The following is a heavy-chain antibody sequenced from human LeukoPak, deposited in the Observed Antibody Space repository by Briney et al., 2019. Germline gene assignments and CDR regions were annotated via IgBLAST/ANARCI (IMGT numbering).Heavy chain of an antibody. V-gene: IGHV4-34*01. CDR2: INHSGST. J-gene: IGHJ6*02. Sequence: SETLSLTCAVYGGSFSGYYWSWIRQPPGKGLEWIGEINHSGSTNYNPSLKSRVTISVETSKNQFSLKLSSVTAADTAVYYCARGPGGGYYYYYYGMDVWGQGTTVTVSS. CDR3: ARGPGGGYYYYYYGMDV. CDR1: GGSFSGYY. D-gene: IGHD2-15*01.